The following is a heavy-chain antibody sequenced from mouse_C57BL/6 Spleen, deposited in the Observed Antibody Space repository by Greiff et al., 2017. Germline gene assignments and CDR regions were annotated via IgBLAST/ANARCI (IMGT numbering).Heavy chain of an antibody. CDR2: INPSTGGT. CDR1: GYSFTGYY. Sequence: VQLQQSGPELVKPGASVKISCKASGYSFTGYYMNWVKQSPEKSLEWIGEINPSTGGTTYNQKFKAKATLTVDKSSSTAYMQLKSLTSEDSAVYYCAKCYYSNYVDYWGQGTTLTVSS. D-gene: IGHD2-5*01. CDR3: AKCYYSNYVDY. J-gene: IGHJ2*01. V-gene: IGHV1-42*01.